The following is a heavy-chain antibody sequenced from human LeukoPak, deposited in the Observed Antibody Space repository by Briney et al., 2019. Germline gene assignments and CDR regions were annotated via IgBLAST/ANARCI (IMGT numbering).Heavy chain of an antibody. V-gene: IGHV4-59*12. CDR1: SGSLSPYH. CDR2: IFYTGKA. J-gene: IGHJ4*02. D-gene: IGHD1-1*01. CDR3: ARGITLQLELEY. Sequence: SETLSLTCIISSGSLSPYHWSWFRQPPGKGLEWLGHIFYTGKANYNPSLKSRVTISVDTSKNQFSLKLSSVTAADTAVYYCARGITLQLELEYWGQGTLVTVSS.